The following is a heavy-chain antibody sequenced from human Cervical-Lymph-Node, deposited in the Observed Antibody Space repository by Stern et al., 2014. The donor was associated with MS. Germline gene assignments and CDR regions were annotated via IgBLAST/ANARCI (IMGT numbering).Heavy chain of an antibody. CDR2: IYYSGST. CDR1: GGSVSSGSYY. CDR3: ARDSPYHYGMDV. Sequence: QVQLVESGPGLVKPSETLSLTCTVSGGSVSSGSYYWSWIRQPPGKGLDWIGYIYYSGSTNYNPSLKSRVTISVDTSKNQFSLNLSAVTAADTAVYYCARDSPYHYGMDVWGQGTTVTVSS. V-gene: IGHV4-61*01. J-gene: IGHJ6*02.